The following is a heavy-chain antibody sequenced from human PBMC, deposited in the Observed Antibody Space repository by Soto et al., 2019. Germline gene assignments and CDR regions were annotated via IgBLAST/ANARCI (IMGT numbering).Heavy chain of an antibody. J-gene: IGHJ4*02. CDR1: GFTFSTYG. V-gene: IGHV3-33*01. CDR2: IWSDGTNK. CDR3: VRVFDTYYFDL. Sequence: QVQLVESGGGVVQPGRSLRLSCAASGFTFSTYGMHWVRQAPGKGLEWVALIWSDGTNKYYADSVMGRFTISRDNSKKTLYLQMNSLRAEDTAVYYCVRVFDTYYFDLWGQGNMVTVSS. D-gene: IGHD3-9*01.